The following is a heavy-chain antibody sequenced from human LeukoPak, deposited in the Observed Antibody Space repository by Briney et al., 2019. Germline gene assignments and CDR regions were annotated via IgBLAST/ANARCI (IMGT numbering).Heavy chain of an antibody. D-gene: IGHD2-2*01. CDR3: ARDVGCSSTSCYVDAFDI. V-gene: IGHV1-46*01. CDR2: INPSGGST. CDR1: GYTFASYY. J-gene: IGHJ3*02. Sequence: ASVKVSCKASGYTFASYYMHWVRQAPGQGLEWMGIINPSGGSTSYAQKFQGRVTMTRDTSTSTVYMELSSLRSEDTAVYYCARDVGCSSTSCYVDAFDIWGQGTMVTVSS.